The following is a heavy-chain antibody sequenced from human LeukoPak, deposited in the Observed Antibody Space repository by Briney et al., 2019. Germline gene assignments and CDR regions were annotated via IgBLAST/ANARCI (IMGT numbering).Heavy chain of an antibody. CDR2: IWHDGSNK. CDR1: GFTFSTYV. V-gene: IGHV3-33*01. J-gene: IGHJ4*02. D-gene: IGHD5-18*01. Sequence: GGSLRLSCAASGFTFSTYVIHWVRQAPGKGLEWVALIWHDGSNKYYGDSVKDRYTISRDNSKNTLYLQMDSLRDEDTAVYYCARDRGYTYGHPLDYWGQGTLVTVSS. CDR3: ARDRGYTYGHPLDY.